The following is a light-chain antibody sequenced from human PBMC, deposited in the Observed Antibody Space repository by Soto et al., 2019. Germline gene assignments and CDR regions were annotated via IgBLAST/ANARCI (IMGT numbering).Light chain of an antibody. Sequence: QPVLTQSPSASASLGTSVKLTCTLSSGHSSYAIAWHQQQQEQGTRYLMKVDSDGSHTRGVALPDRFSGSSAGAERYLTISSLQSEDEADYYCQTGGTGIHVVFGGGTKLTVL. V-gene: IGLV4-69*01. CDR3: QTGGTGIHVV. CDR1: SGHSSYA. J-gene: IGLJ2*01. CDR2: VDSDGSH.